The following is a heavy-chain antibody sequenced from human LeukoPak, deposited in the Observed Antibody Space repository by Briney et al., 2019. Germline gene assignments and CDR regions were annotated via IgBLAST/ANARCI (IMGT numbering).Heavy chain of an antibody. CDR1: GYTFTSYY. V-gene: IGHV1-46*01. D-gene: IGHD1-26*01. J-gene: IGHJ5*02. Sequence: ASVKVSCKASGYTFTSYYMHWVRQAPGQRLEWMGLINPTGGSTGYAQKLQGRVTMTRDMSTSTDYMELSSLRSEDTAIYYCARDNSVGDNAWWFDPWGQGTLVTVSS. CDR2: INPTGGST. CDR3: ARDNSVGDNAWWFDP.